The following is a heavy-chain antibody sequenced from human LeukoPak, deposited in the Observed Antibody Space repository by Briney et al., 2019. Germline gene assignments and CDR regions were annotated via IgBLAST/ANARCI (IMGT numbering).Heavy chain of an antibody. D-gene: IGHD3-3*01. J-gene: IGHJ4*02. CDR2: ISSSSSYI. CDR1: GFTFSSDS. CDR3: ARADYDFWSGYPNRYYFDY. Sequence: GGSLRLSCAASGFTFSSDSMNWVRQAPGKGLEWVSSISSSSSYIYYADSVKGRFTISRDNAKNSLYLQMNSLRAEDTAVYYCARADYDFWSGYPNRYYFDYWGQGTLVTVSS. V-gene: IGHV3-21*01.